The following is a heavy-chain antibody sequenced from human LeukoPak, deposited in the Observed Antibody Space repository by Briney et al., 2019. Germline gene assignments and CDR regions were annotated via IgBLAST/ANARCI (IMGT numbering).Heavy chain of an antibody. V-gene: IGHV3-30-3*01. D-gene: IGHD3-10*01. CDR3: AEDRGD. CDR1: GFTFSSYA. CDR2: ISYDGSNK. J-gene: IGHJ4*02. Sequence: GGSLRLSCAASGFTFSSYAMHWVRQAPGKGLEWVAVISYDGSNKYYADSVKGRFTISRDNSKNTLYLQMNSLRAEDTAVYYCAEDRGDWGQGTLVTVSS.